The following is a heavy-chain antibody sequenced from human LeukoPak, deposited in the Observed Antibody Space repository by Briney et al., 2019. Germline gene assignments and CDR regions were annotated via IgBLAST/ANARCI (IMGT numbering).Heavy chain of an antibody. Sequence: SETLSLTCTVSGGSISSYYWSRIRQPAGKGLEWIGRIYTSGSTNYNPSLKSRVTMSVDTSKNQFSLKLSSVTAADTAVYYCARDSSYDFWSGNGGFDYWGQGTLVTVSS. CDR2: IYTSGST. CDR1: GGSISSYY. D-gene: IGHD3-3*01. CDR3: ARDSSYDFWSGNGGFDY. J-gene: IGHJ4*02. V-gene: IGHV4-4*07.